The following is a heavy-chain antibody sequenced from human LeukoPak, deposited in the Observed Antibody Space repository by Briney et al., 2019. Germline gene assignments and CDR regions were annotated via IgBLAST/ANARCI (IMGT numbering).Heavy chain of an antibody. CDR1: GYSFTSYW. Sequence: GESLKIFCKGSGYSFTSYWIGWVRQMPGKGLEWMGIIYPGDSDTRYSPSFQGQVTIPADKSISTAYLQWSSLKASHTAMYYCARRVFDRNWFDPWGQGTLVTVSS. V-gene: IGHV5-51*01. CDR2: IYPGDSDT. CDR3: ARRVFDRNWFDP. D-gene: IGHD2-8*01. J-gene: IGHJ5*02.